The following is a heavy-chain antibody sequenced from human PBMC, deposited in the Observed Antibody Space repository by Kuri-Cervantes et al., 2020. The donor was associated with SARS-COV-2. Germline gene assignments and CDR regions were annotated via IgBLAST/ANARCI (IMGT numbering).Heavy chain of an antibody. D-gene: IGHD1-26*01. J-gene: IGHJ4*02. V-gene: IGHV4-59*01. CDR2: NYHSGNT. Sequence: SETLSLTCTVSGGSISSYYWSWIRQPPGKGLEWIGYNYHSGNTNYNPSLKSRVSISVDMSRNQLSLKLRSVTAADTAVYCCAREWVRYSVTYFGTYYFDYWGQGILVTVSS. CDR1: GGSISSYY. CDR3: AREWVRYSVTYFGTYYFDY.